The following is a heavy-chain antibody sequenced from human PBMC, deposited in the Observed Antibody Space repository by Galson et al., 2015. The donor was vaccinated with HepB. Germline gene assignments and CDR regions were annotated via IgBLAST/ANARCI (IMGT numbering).Heavy chain of an antibody. D-gene: IGHD3-3*01. CDR2: ISGSGGST. CDR3: AGPLRFLVPHDY. CDR1: GFTFSSHA. J-gene: IGHJ4*02. Sequence: LRLSCAASGFTFSSHAMSWVRQAPGKGLEWASGISGSGGSTHCADSVKGRFTISRDNSKNTLYLQMNSLRAEDTAVYYCAGPLRFLVPHDYWGQGTLVTVSS. V-gene: IGHV3-23*01.